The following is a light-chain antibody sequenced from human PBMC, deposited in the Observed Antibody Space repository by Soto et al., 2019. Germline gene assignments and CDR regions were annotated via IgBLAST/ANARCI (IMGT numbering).Light chain of an antibody. J-gene: IGKJ3*01. CDR2: DAS. CDR1: QSVSSN. Sequence: EIVMTQSPATLSVSPGERATLSCRASQSVSSNLAWYQQRPGQAPRLLIYDASNRATGTPARFSGSGSGTDFTLTISSLEPEDFAVYYCQHRNNRPFSFGPGTKVDIK. CDR3: QHRNNRPFS. V-gene: IGKV3-11*01.